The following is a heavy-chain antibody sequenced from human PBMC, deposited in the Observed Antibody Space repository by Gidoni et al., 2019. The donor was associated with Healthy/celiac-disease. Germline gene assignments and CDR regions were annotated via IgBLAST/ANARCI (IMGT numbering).Heavy chain of an antibody. D-gene: IGHD2-2*01. Sequence: EVQLLESVGGLLQPGGSLRLSCAASGFTFSSYAMSWVRQAPGKGLEWVSAISGSGGSTYYADAVKGRFTISRDNSKNTLYLQMNSLRAEDTAVYYCAKIPHRVPAYWGQGTLVTVSS. CDR2: ISGSGGST. J-gene: IGHJ4*02. CDR1: GFTFSSYA. V-gene: IGHV3-23*01. CDR3: AKIPHRVPAY.